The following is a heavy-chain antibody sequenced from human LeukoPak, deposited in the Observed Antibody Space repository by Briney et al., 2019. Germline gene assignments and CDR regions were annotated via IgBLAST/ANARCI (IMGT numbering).Heavy chain of an antibody. J-gene: IGHJ3*02. V-gene: IGHV3-33*01. CDR1: GFTFSSYG. CDR3: AGGKGDAYRDAFDI. D-gene: IGHD2-21*02. Sequence: GGSLRLSCAASGFTFSSYGMHWVRQAPGKGLEWVAVIWYDGSNKYYADSVKGRFTISRDNSKNTLYLQMNSLRAEDTAVYYCAGGKGDAYRDAFDIWGQGTMVTVSS. CDR2: IWYDGSNK.